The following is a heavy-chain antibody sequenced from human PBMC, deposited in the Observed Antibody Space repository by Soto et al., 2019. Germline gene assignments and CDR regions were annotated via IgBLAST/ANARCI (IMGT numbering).Heavy chain of an antibody. Sequence: EVRLLESGGGLVQPGGSLRLSCAASGFTFSTYSMNWVRQAPGKGLEWVYYITSRSGTIYYADSVKGRFTISRDNGKNSLYLQMKSLRDEDTAIYYCAIDRYYDSRDDAFAIWGQGTMVTVSS. CDR3: AIDRYYDSRDDAFAI. V-gene: IGHV3-48*02. CDR2: ITSRSGTI. CDR1: GFTFSTYS. J-gene: IGHJ3*02. D-gene: IGHD3-22*01.